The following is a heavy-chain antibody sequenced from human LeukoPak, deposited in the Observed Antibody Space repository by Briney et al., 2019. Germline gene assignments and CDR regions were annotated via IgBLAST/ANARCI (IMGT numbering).Heavy chain of an antibody. Sequence: GGSLRLSCAASGFTFSSYGMHWVRQAPGKGLEWVAVISYDGSNKYYADSVKGRFTISRDNAKNTMYLQMNTLKVEDTAVYYCARGALSGYTYALDVWGRGTTATVTS. CDR1: GFTFSSYG. CDR2: ISYDGSNK. J-gene: IGHJ6*02. CDR3: ARGALSGYTYALDV. V-gene: IGHV3-30*03. D-gene: IGHD5-24*01.